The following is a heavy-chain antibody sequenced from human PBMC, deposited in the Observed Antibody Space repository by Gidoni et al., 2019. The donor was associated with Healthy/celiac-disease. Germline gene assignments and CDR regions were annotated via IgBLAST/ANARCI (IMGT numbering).Heavy chain of an antibody. V-gene: IGHV3-23*01. J-gene: IGHJ4*02. Sequence: EVQLLESGGGLVQPGGSLRLSCAASGFTFSSYAMSWVRQAPGKGLGWVSAISGSGGSTYYADSVKGRFTISRDNSKNTLYLQMNSLRAEDTAVYYCAKGGGPDTFWLSFDYWGQGTLVTVSS. D-gene: IGHD3-3*01. CDR2: ISGSGGST. CDR3: AKGGGPDTFWLSFDY. CDR1: GFTFSSYA.